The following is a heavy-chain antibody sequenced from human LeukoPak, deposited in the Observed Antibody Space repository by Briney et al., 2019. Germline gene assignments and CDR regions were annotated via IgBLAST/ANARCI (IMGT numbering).Heavy chain of an antibody. J-gene: IGHJ4*02. V-gene: IGHV3-23*01. Sequence: GGSLRLSCAASGFTFSNAWMSWVRQAPGKGLEWVSAISGSGGSTYYADSVKGRFTISRDNSKNTLDLQMNSLRVEDTAVYYCAKDIFLSYWGQGTLVTVSS. CDR1: GFTFSNAW. CDR2: ISGSGGST. CDR3: AKDIFLSY. D-gene: IGHD3-16*01.